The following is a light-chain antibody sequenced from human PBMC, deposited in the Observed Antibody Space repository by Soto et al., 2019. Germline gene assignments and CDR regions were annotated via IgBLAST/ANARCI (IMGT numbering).Light chain of an antibody. V-gene: IGKV3-11*01. CDR2: GAS. CDR1: EKFRKF. CDR3: PQRSIRGLT. Sequence: VLTQSPATLSLSPGERATLSCRASEKFRKFVDGYQQKPGQAPRLLIYGASNRATGIPARFSGSGSGTDFTLNISYLEPAEFAVYFCPQRSIRGLTFGGGTRLEIK. J-gene: IGKJ4*01.